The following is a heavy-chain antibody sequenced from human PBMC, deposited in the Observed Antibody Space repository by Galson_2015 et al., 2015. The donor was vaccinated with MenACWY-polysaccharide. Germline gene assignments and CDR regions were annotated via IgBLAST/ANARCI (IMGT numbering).Heavy chain of an antibody. Sequence: ATMSLTCPVSGVSMWSYYWSWLRPAPGKGLEWIGYVHQDGATVYNPSLESRVSISLDALKNQFSLRLSSVTTADTALYHCASGACINGVCPPVFRLGIDVWGQGTTVTVS. J-gene: IGHJ6*02. CDR1: GVSMWSYY. CDR3: ASGACINGVCPPVFRLGIDV. V-gene: IGHV4-59*01. CDR2: VHQDGAT. D-gene: IGHD2-8*01.